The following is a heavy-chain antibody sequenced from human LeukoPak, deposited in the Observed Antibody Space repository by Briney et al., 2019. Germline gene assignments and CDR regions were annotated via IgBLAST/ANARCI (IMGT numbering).Heavy chain of an antibody. CDR2: INPNSGET. D-gene: IGHD3-9*01. J-gene: IGHJ4*02. Sequence: ASVKVSCKPSGSTFTGAYMHWVRQAPGQGLEWMGWINPNSGETKFAQKFQGRVTMTRDTSISTVYMDLGGLRSDDSAVYYCARVLFNSGYDYWGQGSLVTVSS. V-gene: IGHV1-2*02. CDR3: ARVLFNSGYDY. CDR1: GSTFTGAY.